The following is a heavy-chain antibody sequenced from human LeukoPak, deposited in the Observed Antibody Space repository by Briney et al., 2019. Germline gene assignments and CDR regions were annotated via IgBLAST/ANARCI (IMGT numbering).Heavy chain of an antibody. CDR2: ISGSGGST. J-gene: IGHJ4*02. CDR1: GFIFSTYA. Sequence: PGGSLRLSCATSGFIFSTYALSWVRQAPGKGLEWASSISGSGGSTYHADSVKGRFTISRDSSKNTLYLQMNSLRAEDTALYYCAKENYYDSSGLSLWGQGTLVTVSS. V-gene: IGHV3-23*01. CDR3: AKENYYDSSGLSL. D-gene: IGHD3-22*01.